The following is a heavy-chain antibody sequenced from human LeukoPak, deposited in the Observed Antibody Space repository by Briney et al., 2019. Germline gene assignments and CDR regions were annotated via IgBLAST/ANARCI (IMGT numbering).Heavy chain of an antibody. V-gene: IGHV3-30*02. J-gene: IGHJ4*02. CDR2: IRYDGSNK. Sequence: PGGSLRLSCAASGFTFSSYGMHWVRQAPGKGLEWVAFIRYDGSNKYYADSVKGRFTISRDNSKNTLYLQMNSLRAEDTAVYYCAKSPFIAAAGNFDYWGQGTLVTVSS. CDR3: AKSPFIAAAGNFDY. CDR1: GFTFSSYG. D-gene: IGHD6-13*01.